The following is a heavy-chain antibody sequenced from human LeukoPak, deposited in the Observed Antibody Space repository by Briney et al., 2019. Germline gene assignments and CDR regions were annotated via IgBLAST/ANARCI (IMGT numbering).Heavy chain of an antibody. J-gene: IGHJ4*02. CDR3: ARGRGADYGGNSGYFDY. CDR1: GFTSSSFW. D-gene: IGHD4-23*01. V-gene: IGHV3-74*03. CDR2: IKGGGSYT. Sequence: GGSLRLSCAASGFTSSSFWMEWVRQAPGKGLEWVSRIKGGGSYTTYADSVKGRFTISRDNAKNTLYLQMNSLRAEDTAVYYCARGRGADYGGNSGYFDYWGQGTLVTVSS.